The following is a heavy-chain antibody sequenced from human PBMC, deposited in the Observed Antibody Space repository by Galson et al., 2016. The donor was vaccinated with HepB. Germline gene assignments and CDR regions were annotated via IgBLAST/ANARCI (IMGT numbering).Heavy chain of an antibody. CDR2: ISRGSGYI. CDR3: CVDTAMDYVFDY. D-gene: IGHD5-18*01. CDR1: GFTFSTYN. Sequence: SLRLSCAASGFTFSTYNMNWVRQAPGKGLEWVSSISRGSGYIYYADSVKGRFTISRDNAKNSLYLQMNSLRAEDTAVYYCCVDTAMDYVFDYWGPGTLVTVSS. V-gene: IGHV3-21*01. J-gene: IGHJ4*02.